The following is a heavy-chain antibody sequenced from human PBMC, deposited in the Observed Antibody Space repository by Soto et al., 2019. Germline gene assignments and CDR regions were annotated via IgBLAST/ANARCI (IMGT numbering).Heavy chain of an antibody. CDR3: AKAVGGGSGWSFDY. V-gene: IGHV3-23*01. CDR1: GFTFISYG. D-gene: IGHD6-19*01. J-gene: IGHJ4*02. CDR2: ISGIGSNT. Sequence: EVQLLESGGGLVQPGGSLRLSCAASGFTFISYGMSWVRRAPGKGLEWVSAISGIGSNTYYADSVKGRFSISRDNSKNTLYLQMNSLRAEDTAVYYCAKAVGGGSGWSFDYWGQGTLVTVSS.